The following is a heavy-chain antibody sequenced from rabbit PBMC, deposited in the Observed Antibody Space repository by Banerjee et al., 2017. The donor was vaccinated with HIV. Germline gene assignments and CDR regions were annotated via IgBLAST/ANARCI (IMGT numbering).Heavy chain of an antibody. J-gene: IGHJ4*01. D-gene: IGHD8-1*01. CDR3: ARVGYSYADGGYAFDL. CDR1: GFSFSSNA. CDR2: INTGSGST. V-gene: IGHV1S45*01. Sequence: QQQLVESGGDLVKPGASLTLTCTASGFSFSSNAMCWVRQAPGKGLEWIACINTGSGSTHYASWAKGRFTISKTSSTTVTLQMTSLTAADTATYFCARVGYSYADGGYAFDLWGQGTLVTVS.